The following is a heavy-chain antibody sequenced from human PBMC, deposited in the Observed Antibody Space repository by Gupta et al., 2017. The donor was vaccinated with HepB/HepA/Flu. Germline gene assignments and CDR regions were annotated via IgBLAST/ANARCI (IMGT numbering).Heavy chain of an antibody. D-gene: IGHD3-10*01. J-gene: IGHJ3*02. Sequence: QITLKESGPTLVKPTQTLTLTCTFSGFSLSTSGVGVGWIRQPPGKALEWLALIYWNDDKRYSPSLKSRLTITKDTSKNQVVLTMTNMDPVDTATYYCAHRPHYGSGSYYISDAFDIWGQGTMVTVSS. CDR1: GFSLSTSGVG. CDR3: AHRPHYGSGSYYISDAFDI. V-gene: IGHV2-5*01. CDR2: IYWNDDK.